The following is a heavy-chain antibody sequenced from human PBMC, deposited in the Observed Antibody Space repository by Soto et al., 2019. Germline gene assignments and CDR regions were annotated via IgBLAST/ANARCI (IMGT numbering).Heavy chain of an antibody. CDR2: VSYDGTNK. CDR1: GFIFSSYG. D-gene: IGHD3-10*01. Sequence: HPGGSLRLSCGASGFIFSSYGMHWVRQAPGKGLEWVAIVSYDGTNKYYADSVKGRFTISRDNSKNTLYLQMNSLRAEDTAVYYCAKGSTMVRGVPSSFDYWGQGTLVTVSS. J-gene: IGHJ4*02. CDR3: AKGSTMVRGVPSSFDY. V-gene: IGHV3-30*18.